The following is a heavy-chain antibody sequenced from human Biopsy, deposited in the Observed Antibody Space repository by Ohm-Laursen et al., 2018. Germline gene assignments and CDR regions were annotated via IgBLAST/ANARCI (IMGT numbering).Heavy chain of an antibody. V-gene: IGHV1-24*01. Sequence: ASVKVSCKFSGYTLIDLSMHWVRQAPGKGLEWMGGFAPENGKTIYAQKSQGRVTMTEDTSTDTAYMELSNLRSEDTAVYYCAGDINNWNVNYWGQGTLVIVSS. CDR1: GYTLIDLS. D-gene: IGHD1-20*01. CDR2: FAPENGKT. J-gene: IGHJ4*02. CDR3: AGDINNWNVNY.